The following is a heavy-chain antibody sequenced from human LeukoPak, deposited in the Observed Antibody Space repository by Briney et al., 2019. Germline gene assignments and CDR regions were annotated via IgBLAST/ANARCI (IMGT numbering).Heavy chain of an antibody. D-gene: IGHD2-2*01. CDR3: VRHCSSTTCYDF. CDR2: IYHSGST. Sequence: SETLSLTCTVSGGSISSGGYYWSWIRQPPGKGLEWIGYIYHSGSTYYNPSLRSRVTMSVDTSKNQFSLKLTSVTAADTGVYYCVRHCSSTTCYDFWGQGTLVTVSS. V-gene: IGHV4-30-2*01. CDR1: GGSISSGGYY. J-gene: IGHJ4*02.